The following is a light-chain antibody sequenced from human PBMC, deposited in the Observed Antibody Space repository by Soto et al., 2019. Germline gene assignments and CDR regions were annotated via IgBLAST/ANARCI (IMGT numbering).Light chain of an antibody. V-gene: IGKV3-15*01. Sequence: VVLTQSPVTLSVSPWGRATLYCRASQSVTTNLAWYQQKPGQAPRLLIYDAFTRATGIPARFSGSGSGTEFTLTIDSLQSEDFAVYYCRQYDNWPPWTFGQGTKVDIK. CDR1: QSVTTN. CDR2: DAF. CDR3: RQYDNWPPWT. J-gene: IGKJ1*01.